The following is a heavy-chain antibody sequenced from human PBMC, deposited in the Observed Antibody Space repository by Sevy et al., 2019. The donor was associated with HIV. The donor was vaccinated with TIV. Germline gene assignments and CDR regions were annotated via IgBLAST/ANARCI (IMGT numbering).Heavy chain of an antibody. CDR3: VKATYDFWSGGSY. CDR1: GFTFSSYA. J-gene: IGHJ4*02. CDR2: ISSNGGST. D-gene: IGHD3-3*01. V-gene: IGHV3-64D*06. Sequence: GGSLRLSCSASGFTFSSYAMHWVRQAPGKGLEYVSAISSNGGSTYYGDSVKGRFTISRDNSKNTLYLQMSSLRAEDKAVYYCVKATYDFWSGGSYWGQGTLVTVSS.